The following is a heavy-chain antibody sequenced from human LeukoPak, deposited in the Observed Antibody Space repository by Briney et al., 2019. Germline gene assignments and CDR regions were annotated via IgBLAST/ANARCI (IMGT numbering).Heavy chain of an antibody. D-gene: IGHD4-11*01. Sequence: SETLSLTCTVSGGSVSSGSYYWSWIRQPPGKGLEWIGYIYYSGSTNYNPSLKSRITISVDTSKNQLSLKLSSVTAADTAVYYCARLIKYSNYYFDYWGQGTLVTVSS. CDR1: GGSVSSGSYY. V-gene: IGHV4-61*01. CDR2: IYYSGST. J-gene: IGHJ4*02. CDR3: ARLIKYSNYYFDY.